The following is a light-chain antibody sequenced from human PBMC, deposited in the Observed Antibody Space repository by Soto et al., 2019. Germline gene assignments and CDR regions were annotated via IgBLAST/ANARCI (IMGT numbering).Light chain of an antibody. CDR2: EVT. CDR3: SSYGGSNNFV. CDR1: SSDVGGYNF. J-gene: IGLJ1*01. Sequence: QSVLTQPPSASGSPGQSVTISCTGTSSDVGGYNFVSWYQQYPGKAPKLIICEVTKRPSGVPDRFSASKSGNTASLTVSGLQTDDEADYYCSSYGGSNNFVFGTGTKVTVL. V-gene: IGLV2-8*01.